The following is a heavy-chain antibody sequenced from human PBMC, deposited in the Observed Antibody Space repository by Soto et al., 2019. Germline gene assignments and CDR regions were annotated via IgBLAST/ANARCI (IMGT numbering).Heavy chain of an antibody. CDR2: ISATGGGT. V-gene: IGHV3-23*01. J-gene: IGHJ4*02. CDR3: AKDRREGGNSAFYFDF. D-gene: IGHD3-16*01. CDR1: GFKFSNYA. Sequence: GGSLRLSCAASGFKFSNYAMSWVRQAPGKGLEWVSLISATGGGTYYAASVKGRFTLSRDNSHNTLYLQVHSLTAEDTAVYYCAKDRREGGNSAFYFDFWGQGAKVTVSS.